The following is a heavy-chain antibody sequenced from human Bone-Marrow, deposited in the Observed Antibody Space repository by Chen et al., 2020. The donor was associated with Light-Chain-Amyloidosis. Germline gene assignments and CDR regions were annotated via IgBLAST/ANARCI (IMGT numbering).Heavy chain of an antibody. CDR1: GGSISSSSYY. CDR2: SYYSGST. Sequence: QLQLQESGPGLVKPSETLSLTCTVSGGSISSSSYYWGWIRQPPGKGLEWIGSSYYSGSTYYNPSLKRRVTISVDTSKNQFSLKRSSVTAADTAVYYCARRGIAVAAAHSGFDPWGQGTLVTVSS. V-gene: IGHV4-39*01. D-gene: IGHD6-19*01. J-gene: IGHJ5*02. CDR3: ARRGIAVAAAHSGFDP.